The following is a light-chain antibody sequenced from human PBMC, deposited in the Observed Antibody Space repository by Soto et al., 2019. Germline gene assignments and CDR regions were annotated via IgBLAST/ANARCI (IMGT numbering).Light chain of an antibody. CDR3: SSHTSSSTLYV. CDR2: DVS. J-gene: IGLJ1*01. V-gene: IGLV2-14*01. CDR1: SSDVGGSNY. Sequence: QSALTQPASVSGSPGQSITISCTGTSSDVGGSNYVSWYQPHPGTAPKLMIYDVSNRPSGVSNPFSGSKSGNTASLTISGLQAEDEADYYCSSHTSSSTLYVFGTGTKLTVL.